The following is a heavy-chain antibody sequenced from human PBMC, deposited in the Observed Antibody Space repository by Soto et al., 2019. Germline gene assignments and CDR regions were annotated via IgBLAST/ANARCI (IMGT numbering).Heavy chain of an antibody. J-gene: IGHJ6*02. Sequence: GSLRLSCAASGFTFSSYAMHWVRQAPGKGLEWVAVISYDGSNKYYADSVKGRFTISRDNSKNTLYLQMNSLRAEDTAVYYCARDLSSDFWSGYSRDYYYGMDVWGQGTTVTVSS. CDR2: ISYDGSNK. D-gene: IGHD3-3*01. V-gene: IGHV3-30-3*01. CDR1: GFTFSSYA. CDR3: ARDLSSDFWSGYSRDYYYGMDV.